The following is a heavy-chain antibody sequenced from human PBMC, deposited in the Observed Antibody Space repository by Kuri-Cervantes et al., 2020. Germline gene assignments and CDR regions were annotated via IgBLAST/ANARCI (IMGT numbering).Heavy chain of an antibody. CDR2: IKQDGSEK. Sequence: GESLKISCAASGFTFSSYWMSWVRQAPGKGLEWVANIKQDGSEKYYVDSVKGRFTISRDNAKNSLYLQMNSLRAEDTAVYYCARDVPPMVRGVYPYYYGMDVWGQGTTVTVSS. D-gene: IGHD3-10*01. CDR1: GFTFSSYW. CDR3: ARDVPPMVRGVYPYYYGMDV. J-gene: IGHJ6*02. V-gene: IGHV3-7*01.